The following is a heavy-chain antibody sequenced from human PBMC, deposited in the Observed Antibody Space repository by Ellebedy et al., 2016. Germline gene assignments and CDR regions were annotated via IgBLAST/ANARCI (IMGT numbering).Heavy chain of an antibody. CDR2: ISRSSSYT. D-gene: IGHD3-16*01. CDR3: ARDFSLWGSSYYFDY. V-gene: IGHV3-21*05. J-gene: IGHJ4*02. Sequence: GGSLRLXCAAAGFTFSTYSMNWVRQAPGKGLEWVSYISRSSSYTNYADSVKGRFTISRDNAKNSLYLQMNSLRAEDTAVYYCARDFSLWGSSYYFDYWGQGTLVTVSS. CDR1: GFTFSTYS.